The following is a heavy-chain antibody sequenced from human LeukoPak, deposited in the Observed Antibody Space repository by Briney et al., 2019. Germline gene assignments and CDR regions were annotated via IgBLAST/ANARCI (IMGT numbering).Heavy chain of an antibody. CDR1: GFTFSSYW. Sequence: GGSLRLSCAASGFTFSSYWMSWVRQAPGKRLEWVANINQDGSEKHYVDSVKGRFIISRDNARNSLFLQMNILTAEDTAIYYCVREGVYSTSSPAGYWGQGTLVSVSS. CDR3: VREGVYSTSSPAGY. D-gene: IGHD6-6*01. V-gene: IGHV3-7*01. J-gene: IGHJ4*02. CDR2: INQDGSEK.